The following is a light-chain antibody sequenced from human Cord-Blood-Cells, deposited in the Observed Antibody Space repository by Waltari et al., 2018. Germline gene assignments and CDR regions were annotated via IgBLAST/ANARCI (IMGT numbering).Light chain of an antibody. CDR1: QSVSSN. J-gene: IGKJ4*01. CDR3: QQYNNWPLT. V-gene: IGKV3-15*01. CDR2: GAS. Sequence: EIVMTQSPATLSVSPGERATLSCRASQSVSSNLAWYQQKPGQAPRLLIYGASAMATGIPARFSCSGSGTEFTLTISSLQSEDFAVYYCQQYNNWPLTFGGGTKVEIK.